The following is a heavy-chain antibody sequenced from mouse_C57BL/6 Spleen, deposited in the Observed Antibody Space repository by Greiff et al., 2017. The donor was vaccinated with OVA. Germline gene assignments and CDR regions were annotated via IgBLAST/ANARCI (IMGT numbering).Heavy chain of an antibody. Sequence: QVQLKQSGTELVKPGASVKLSCKASGYTFTSYWMHWVKQRPGQGLEWIGNINPSNGGTNYNEKFKSKATLTVDKSSSTAYMQLSSLTSEDSAVYYCARSIYYGSSYFDYWGQGTTLTVSS. J-gene: IGHJ2*01. D-gene: IGHD1-1*01. CDR3: ARSIYYGSSYFDY. CDR2: INPSNGGT. CDR1: GYTFTSYW. V-gene: IGHV1-53*01.